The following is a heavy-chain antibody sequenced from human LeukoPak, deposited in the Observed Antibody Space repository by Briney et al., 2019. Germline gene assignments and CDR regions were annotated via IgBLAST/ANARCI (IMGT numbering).Heavy chain of an antibody. V-gene: IGHV3-30*02. Sequence: GGSLRLSCAASGFTFSSYGMHWVRQAPGKGLEWVAFIPYDGSNKFYAVSVKGRFTISRDNSMGTLYLQMNSLRAEDTAVYYCAKEPCSGGSCYYVVMATAYDYWGQGTLVTVSS. CDR1: GFTFSSYG. CDR3: AKEPCSGGSCYYVVMATAYDY. CDR2: IPYDGSNK. J-gene: IGHJ4*02. D-gene: IGHD2-15*01.